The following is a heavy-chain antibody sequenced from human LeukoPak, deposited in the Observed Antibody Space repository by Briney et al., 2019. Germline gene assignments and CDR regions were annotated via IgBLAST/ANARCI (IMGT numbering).Heavy chain of an antibody. CDR3: TRGGVWSGYYHFDS. CDR1: GFTFSSYW. CDR2: IKTDGTIT. Sequence: PGGSLRLSCAASGFTFSSYWMHWVRQAPGKGLVWVSRIKTDGTITSYADSVKGRFTISRDNAKNTLYLQMNSLRAEDTAVYYCTRGGVWSGYYHFDSWSQGALVTVSS. D-gene: IGHD3-3*01. V-gene: IGHV3-74*01. J-gene: IGHJ4*02.